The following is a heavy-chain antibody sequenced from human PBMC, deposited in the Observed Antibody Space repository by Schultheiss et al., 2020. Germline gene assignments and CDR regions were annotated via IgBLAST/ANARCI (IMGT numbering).Heavy chain of an antibody. CDR3: ARDFGSSWGGYGDRGGYFDY. CDR2: IYYSGST. CDR1: GGSISSSSYY. Sequence: SETLSLTCTVSGGSISSSSYYWGWIRQPPGKGLEWIGSIYYSGSTYYNPSLKSRVTISVDTSKNQFSLKLSSVTAADTAVYYCARDFGSSWGGYGDRGGYFDYWGQGILVTVSS. V-gene: IGHV4-39*02. J-gene: IGHJ4*02. D-gene: IGHD6-13*01.